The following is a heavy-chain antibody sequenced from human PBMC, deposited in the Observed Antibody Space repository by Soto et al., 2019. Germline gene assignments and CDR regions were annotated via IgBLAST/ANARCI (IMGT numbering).Heavy chain of an antibody. CDR2: VRSETYGGST. V-gene: IGHV3-49*04. J-gene: IGHJ4*02. CDR1: GFVFGDYA. CDR3: TRGRGTSGWYADY. D-gene: IGHD6-13*01. Sequence: GESLKISCSASGFVFGDYAVTWVRQAPGKGLEWVGVVRSETYGGSTEYAASVKGRFRISRDDSESIAYLQMTNLKTEDTAVYYCTRGRGTSGWYADYWGKGIRVTVSS.